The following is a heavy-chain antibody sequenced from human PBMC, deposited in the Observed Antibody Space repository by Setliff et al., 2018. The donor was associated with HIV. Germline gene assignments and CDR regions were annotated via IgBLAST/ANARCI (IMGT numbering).Heavy chain of an antibody. CDR2: ISVKNGNT. CDR1: GYTFTSYA. Sequence: ASVKVSCKASGYTFTSYAMHWVRQAPGQRLEWMGWISVKNGNTNYAQKFQGRVTMTTDTSTSTAYMELRSLGSDDTAVYYCARIVALNGYPSDYWGQGTLVTVSS. J-gene: IGHJ4*02. V-gene: IGHV1-18*01. CDR3: ARIVALNGYPSDY. D-gene: IGHD2-8*01.